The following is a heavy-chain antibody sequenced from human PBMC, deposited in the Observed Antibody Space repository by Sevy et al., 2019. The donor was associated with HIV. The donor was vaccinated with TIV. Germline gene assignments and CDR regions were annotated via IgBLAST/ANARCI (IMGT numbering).Heavy chain of an antibody. Sequence: ASVKVSCKASGYTFTGHYIHWVRQAPGQGLEWMGWLNPNSGGTNYAQKFQGRVTMTRDTSITTAYMELSRLRSDDTAVYYCARWPFRVGGSDFDYWGQGTLVTVSS. CDR1: GYTFTGHY. CDR3: ARWPFRVGGSDFDY. D-gene: IGHD1-26*01. CDR2: LNPNSGGT. J-gene: IGHJ4*02. V-gene: IGHV1-2*02.